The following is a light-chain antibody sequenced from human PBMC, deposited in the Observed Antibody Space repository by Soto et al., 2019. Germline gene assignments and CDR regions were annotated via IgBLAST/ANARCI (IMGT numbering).Light chain of an antibody. Sequence: DIQMTQSPSSLSASVGDRVTITCRARQFISTYLNWYQQRPGKAPSLLIFGESSLQSGVPSRFSGRGTGTDFTLTISSLQPEDFATYFCQQSSDTPWTFGQGTKVDSK. J-gene: IGKJ1*01. V-gene: IGKV1-39*01. CDR2: GES. CDR1: QFISTY. CDR3: QQSSDTPWT.